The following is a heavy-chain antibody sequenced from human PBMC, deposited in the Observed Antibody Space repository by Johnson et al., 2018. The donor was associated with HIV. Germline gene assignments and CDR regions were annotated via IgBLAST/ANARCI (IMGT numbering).Heavy chain of an antibody. Sequence: VQVVESGGVVVQPGGSLRLSCAVSGITFTDAWMNWVRQAPGKGLEWVGRIKSKTDGGTTDYAVPVKGRVTISRDDSKNTVYLQMNSLGAEDTAVYYCAKPPGDGAIRGDDAFDIWGQGTLVTVSS. CDR3: AKPPGDGAIRGDDAFDI. CDR2: IKSKTDGGTT. V-gene: IGHV3-15*01. D-gene: IGHD3-10*01. J-gene: IGHJ3*02. CDR1: GITFTDAW.